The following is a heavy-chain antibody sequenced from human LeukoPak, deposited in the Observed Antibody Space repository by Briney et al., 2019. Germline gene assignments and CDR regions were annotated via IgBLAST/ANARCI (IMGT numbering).Heavy chain of an antibody. Sequence: PSQTLSLTCTVSGGSISSGSYYWSWIRQPAGKGLEWIGRIYTSGSTNYNPSLKSRVTISVDTSKNQFSLKLSSVTAADTAVYYCARKSCSSTSCLGGYYYTDVWGKGTTVTVSS. CDR1: GGSISSGSYY. CDR3: ARKSCSSTSCLGGYYYTDV. V-gene: IGHV4-61*02. D-gene: IGHD2-2*01. CDR2: IYTSGST. J-gene: IGHJ6*03.